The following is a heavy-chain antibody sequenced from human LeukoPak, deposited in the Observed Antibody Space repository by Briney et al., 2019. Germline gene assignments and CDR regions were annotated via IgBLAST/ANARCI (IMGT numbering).Heavy chain of an antibody. CDR2: ISASGGST. CDR1: GLTFSSYA. V-gene: IGHV3-23*01. Sequence: GGSLRLSCAASGLTFSSYAMSCVRQAPGNGLEWVSAISASGGSTFYADSVKGRFTISRDNSQNTLYLQMNSLRAEDTALYYCAKGRGYSGYDFFDYWGQGTLFTVSS. CDR3: AKGRGYSGYDFFDY. D-gene: IGHD5-12*01. J-gene: IGHJ4*02.